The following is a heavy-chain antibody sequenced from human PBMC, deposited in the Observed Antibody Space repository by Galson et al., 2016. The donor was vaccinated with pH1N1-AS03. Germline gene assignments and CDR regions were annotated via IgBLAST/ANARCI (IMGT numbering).Heavy chain of an antibody. Sequence: SLRLSCAGSGFTFSTYWMTWVRQAPGKGLEWVANINQDGSEKYYVDSVKGRFTISRDNAKNSRYLQMSSLRAEDTAVYSCTRPLHRINGVCYSGPYYGMDVWGQGTTVTVSS. CDR3: TRPLHRINGVCYSGPYYGMDV. V-gene: IGHV3-7*03. CDR2: INQDGSEK. CDR1: GFTFSTYW. J-gene: IGHJ6*02. D-gene: IGHD2-8*01.